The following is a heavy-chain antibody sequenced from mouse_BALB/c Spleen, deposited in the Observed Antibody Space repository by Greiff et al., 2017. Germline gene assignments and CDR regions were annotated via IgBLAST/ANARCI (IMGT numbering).Heavy chain of an antibody. CDR1: GFTFSSYA. D-gene: IGHD1-1*01. V-gene: IGHV5-6-5*01. Sequence: EVMLVESGGGLVKPGGSLKLSCAASGFTFSSYAMSWVRQTPEKRLEWVASISSGGSTYYPDSVKGRFTISRDNARNILYLQMSSLRSEDTAMYYCASRGDYYGSSPYFDYWGQGTTLTVSS. CDR2: ISSGGST. J-gene: IGHJ2*01. CDR3: ASRGDYYGSSPYFDY.